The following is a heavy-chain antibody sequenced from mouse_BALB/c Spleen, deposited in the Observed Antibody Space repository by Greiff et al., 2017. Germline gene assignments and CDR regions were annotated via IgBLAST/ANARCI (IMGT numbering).Heavy chain of an antibody. CDR2: INPYNDGT. D-gene: IGHD3-2*01. V-gene: IGHV1-14*01. Sequence: EVKLVESGPELVKPGASVKMSCKASGYTFTSYVMHWVKQKPGQGLEWIGYINPYNDGTKYNEKFKGKATLTSDKSSSTAYMELSSLTSEDSAVYYCARSGRQLGHYWYFDVGGAGTTVTVSS. CDR1: GYTFTSYV. J-gene: IGHJ1*01. CDR3: ARSGRQLGHYWYFDV.